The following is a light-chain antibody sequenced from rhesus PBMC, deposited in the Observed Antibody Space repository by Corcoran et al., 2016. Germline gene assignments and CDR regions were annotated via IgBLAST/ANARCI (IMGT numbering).Light chain of an antibody. Sequence: EIVMTQSPATLPLSPGERATRSCRASQSVSSSLAWYQQKPGLAPRLLIYGATSRATGIPDRFSGSGSGTEFTLTISCLVPEDFAVYYCHRYSNWPLTFGGSTKVEIE. CDR1: QSVSSS. J-gene: IGKJ4*01. V-gene: IGKV3-42*03. CDR2: GAT. CDR3: HRYSNWPLT.